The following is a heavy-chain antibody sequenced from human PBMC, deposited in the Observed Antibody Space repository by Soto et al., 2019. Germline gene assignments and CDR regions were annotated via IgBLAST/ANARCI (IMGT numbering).Heavy chain of an antibody. Sequence: VQLVESGGGVVQPGRSLRLSCAASGFTFSDYAMHWVRQAPGKGLEWVAVVSHDGRNTHYADSVKGRFTISRDSSKNTVSLETTSLRAEDTAVYYCAKGGRQWLVTSDFNYWGQGALVTDSS. CDR2: VSHDGRNT. CDR1: GFTFSDYA. J-gene: IGHJ4*02. D-gene: IGHD6-19*01. CDR3: AKGGRQWLVTSDFNY. V-gene: IGHV3-30*18.